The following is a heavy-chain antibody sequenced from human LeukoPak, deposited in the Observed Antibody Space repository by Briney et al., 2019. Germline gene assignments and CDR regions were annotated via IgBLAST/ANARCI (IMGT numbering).Heavy chain of an antibody. J-gene: IGHJ4*02. CDR1: GFTFSSYA. Sequence: PGRSLRLSCAASGFTFSSYAMHWVRQAPGKGLEWVAVISYDGSNKYYADSVKGRFTISRDNSKNTLYLQMNSLRAEDTAVYYCARDPHYYGSGSYYNLNYFDYWGLGTLVTVSS. D-gene: IGHD3-10*01. CDR2: ISYDGSNK. CDR3: ARDPHYYGSGSYYNLNYFDY. V-gene: IGHV3-30-3*01.